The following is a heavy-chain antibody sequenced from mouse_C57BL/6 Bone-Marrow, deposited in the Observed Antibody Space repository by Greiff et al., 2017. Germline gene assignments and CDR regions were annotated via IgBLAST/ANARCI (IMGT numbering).Heavy chain of an antibody. Sequence: QVTLKECGPGILQPSQTLSLTCSFSGFSLSTFGMGVGWIRQPSGKGLEWLAHIWWDDDKYYNPALKSRLTISKDTSKNQVFLKIANVDTADTATYYCALDSSGSYAMDYGGQGTSVTVSS. CDR2: IWWDDDK. V-gene: IGHV8-8*01. J-gene: IGHJ4*01. CDR1: GFSLSTFGMG. D-gene: IGHD3-2*02. CDR3: ALDSSGSYAMDY.